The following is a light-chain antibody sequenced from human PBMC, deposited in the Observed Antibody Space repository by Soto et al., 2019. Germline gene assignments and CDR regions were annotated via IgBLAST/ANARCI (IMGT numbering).Light chain of an antibody. CDR1: SGSVSTSSY. J-gene: IGLJ3*02. V-gene: IGLV8-61*01. CDR3: LLYMGSGSWV. CDR2: STN. Sequence: QTVVTQEPSFSVSPGGTVTLTCGLSSGSVSTSSYPSWYQQTPGQAPRTLIYSTNTRSSGVPDRFSGSILGNKAALTITGAQADDESDYYCLLYMGSGSWVFGGGTQLTVL.